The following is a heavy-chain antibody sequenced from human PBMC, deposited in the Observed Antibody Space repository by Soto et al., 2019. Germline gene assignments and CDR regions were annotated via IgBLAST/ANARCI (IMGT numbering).Heavy chain of an antibody. D-gene: IGHD3-10*01. CDR2: ISWNSGSI. CDR1: GFTFDDYA. CDR3: AKAVYGSGMGYYFDY. V-gene: IGHV3-9*01. J-gene: IGHJ4*02. Sequence: EVQLVESGGGLVQPGRSLRLSCAASGFTFDDYAMHWVRQAPGKGLEWVSGISWNSGSIGYADSVKGRFTISRDNAKNSLYLQMNSLRAEDTALYYCAKAVYGSGMGYYFDYWGQGTLVTVSS.